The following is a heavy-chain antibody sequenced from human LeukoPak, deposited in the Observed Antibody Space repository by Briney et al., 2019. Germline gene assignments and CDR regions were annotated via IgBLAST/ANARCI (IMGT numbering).Heavy chain of an antibody. J-gene: IGHJ4*02. CDR1: GFTFDDYA. V-gene: IGHV3-43*02. CDR3: ARESESSGWYDY. D-gene: IGHD6-19*01. Sequence: PGGSLRLSCAASGFTFDDYAMHWVRQAPGEGLEWVSLISGDGSSVHFADSVKGRFTISRDNSKNSLYLQMNSLRSDDTALYYCARESESSGWYDYWGQGTLVTVSS. CDR2: ISGDGSSV.